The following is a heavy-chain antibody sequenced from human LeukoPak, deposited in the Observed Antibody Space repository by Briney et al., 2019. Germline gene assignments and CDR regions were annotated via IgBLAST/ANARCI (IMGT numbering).Heavy chain of an antibody. V-gene: IGHV1-2*02. D-gene: IGHD3-16*01. CDR1: GYSFTAFY. Sequence: ASVKVSCKASGYSFTAFYIHWVRQAPGQGLEWMGWINPNSGGTNYAQRFQGRLTMTRDTSISTAYMELSRLISDDTAVYYCARRLEGAWLDPWGQGTLVTVSS. CDR2: INPNSGGT. CDR3: ARRLEGAWLDP. J-gene: IGHJ5*02.